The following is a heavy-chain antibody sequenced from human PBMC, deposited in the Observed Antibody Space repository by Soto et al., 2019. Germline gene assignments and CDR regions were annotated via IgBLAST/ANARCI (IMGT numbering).Heavy chain of an antibody. CDR3: AHRAGLQGNWNGGYFDF. D-gene: IGHD1-1*01. Sequence: QITLKESGPPRVKPTQTLTLPCTFSGFSLSTSGVGVGWIRQPPGKALERLALIYWDDDKRYSPSLKSRLTNTKDTSKNQVVLTLTNMDPVDTATYYGAHRAGLQGNWNGGYFDFWGQGALVTVSS. CDR1: GFSLSTSGVG. CDR2: IYWDDDK. V-gene: IGHV2-5*02. J-gene: IGHJ4*02.